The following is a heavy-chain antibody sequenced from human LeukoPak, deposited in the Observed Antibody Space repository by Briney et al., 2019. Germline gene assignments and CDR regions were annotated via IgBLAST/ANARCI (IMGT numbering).Heavy chain of an antibody. Sequence: SKTLSLTCAVSGASISGRGYYLGWIRQPPGKGLEWIGNIYYTGSTYYNASLQSRVTISIDTSKNQFSLRLNSVTAADTAMYYCVKSGGYGLIDYWGQGTLVTVSS. CDR3: VKSGGYGLIDY. D-gene: IGHD1-26*01. CDR2: IYYTGST. J-gene: IGHJ4*02. CDR1: GASISGRGYY. V-gene: IGHV4-39*01.